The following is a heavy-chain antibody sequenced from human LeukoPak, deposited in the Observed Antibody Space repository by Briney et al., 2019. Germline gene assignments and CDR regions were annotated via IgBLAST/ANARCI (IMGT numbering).Heavy chain of an antibody. CDR1: GFTFSSYA. CDR3: AKREQLALDY. V-gene: IGHV3-30*02. CDR2: IRYDGSNK. D-gene: IGHD6-6*01. Sequence: PGRSLRLSCAASGFTFSSYAMHWVRQAPGKGLEWVAFIRYDGSNKYYADSVKGRFTISRDNSKNTLYLQMNSLRAEDTAVYYCAKREQLALDYWGQGTLVTVSS. J-gene: IGHJ4*02.